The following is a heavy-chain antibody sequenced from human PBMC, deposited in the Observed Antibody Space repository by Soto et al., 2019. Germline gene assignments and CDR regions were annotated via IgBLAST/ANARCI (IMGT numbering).Heavy chain of an antibody. CDR3: AREELVVVPASIPTHHYYCLDV. Sequence: QVQLVQSGAEVKKPGASVKVSCKASGYTFTSYGISWVRQAPGQGLEWMGWISAYNGNTNYAQKLQGRVTMTTDTSTSTAYMELRSMRSEDTAVYYCAREELVVVPASIPTHHYYCLDVWVQRTTVTVTS. CDR2: ISAYNGNT. D-gene: IGHD2-2*01. J-gene: IGHJ6*02. V-gene: IGHV1-18*01. CDR1: GYTFTSYG.